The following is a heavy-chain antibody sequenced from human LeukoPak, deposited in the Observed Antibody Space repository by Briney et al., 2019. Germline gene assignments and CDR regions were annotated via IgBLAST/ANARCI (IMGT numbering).Heavy chain of an antibody. Sequence: ASVKVSCEASGGTFSSYAISWVRQAPGQGLEWMGGIIPIFGTANYAQKFQGRVTITADESTSTAYMELSSLRSEDTAVYYCARDGSGYDRGAFDIWGQGTMVTVSS. V-gene: IGHV1-69*13. D-gene: IGHD5-12*01. J-gene: IGHJ3*02. CDR3: ARDGSGYDRGAFDI. CDR1: GGTFSSYA. CDR2: IIPIFGTA.